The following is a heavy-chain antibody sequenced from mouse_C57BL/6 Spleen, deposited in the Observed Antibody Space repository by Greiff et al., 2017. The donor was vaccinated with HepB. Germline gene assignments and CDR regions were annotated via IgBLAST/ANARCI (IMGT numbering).Heavy chain of an antibody. V-gene: IGHV5-17*01. Sequence: EVQLQQSGGGLVKPGGSLKLSCAASGFTFSDYGMHWVRQAPEKGLEWVAYISSGSSTIYYADTVKGRFTISRDNAKNTLFLQMTSLRSEDTAMYYCARLGVAYWGQGTLVTVSA. J-gene: IGHJ3*01. CDR1: GFTFSDYG. CDR3: ARLGVAY. D-gene: IGHD4-1*01. CDR2: ISSGSSTI.